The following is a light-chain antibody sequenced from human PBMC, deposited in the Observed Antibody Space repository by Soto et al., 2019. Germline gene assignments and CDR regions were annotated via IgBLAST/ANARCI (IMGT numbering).Light chain of an antibody. J-gene: IGKJ2*01. CDR3: QQDATSPFI. Sequence: ERVLTQSPGTLPLSTGERATLSCRASQSVSSNYLVRYQQKPGQAPRPRIYGSSSRATGIPDSFSGSGSGTHFTLTIRRLEPEDFAVYYCQQDATSPFIFGQGTKLVIK. CDR1: QSVSSNY. CDR2: GSS. V-gene: IGKV3-20*01.